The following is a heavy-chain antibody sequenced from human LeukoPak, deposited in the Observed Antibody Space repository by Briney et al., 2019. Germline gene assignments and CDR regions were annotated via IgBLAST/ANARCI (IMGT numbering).Heavy chain of an antibody. D-gene: IGHD4-17*01. CDR1: GGSISSYY. V-gene: IGHV4-59*01. CDR2: IYYSGST. Sequence: SETLSPTCTVSGGSISSYYWSWIRQPPGKGLEWIGYIYYSGSTNYNPSLKSRVTMSVDTSKNQFSLKLSSVTAADTAVYYCARATIYGDYLDYWGQGTLVTVSS. CDR3: ARATIYGDYLDY. J-gene: IGHJ4*02.